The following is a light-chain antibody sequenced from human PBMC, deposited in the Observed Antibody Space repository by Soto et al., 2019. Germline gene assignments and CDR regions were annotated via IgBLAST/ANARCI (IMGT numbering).Light chain of an antibody. CDR1: QSLLHSNGYNY. Sequence: DIVMTQSPLSLPVTPGEPASISCRSSQSLLHSNGYNYLDWYLQKPRQSPQLLIYLGSNRASGVPARFSGSGSGTDFTLKISRVEAEDVGVYYCMQALRTPRVTFGQGTRLEIK. CDR2: LGS. CDR3: MQALRTPRVT. V-gene: IGKV2-28*01. J-gene: IGKJ5*01.